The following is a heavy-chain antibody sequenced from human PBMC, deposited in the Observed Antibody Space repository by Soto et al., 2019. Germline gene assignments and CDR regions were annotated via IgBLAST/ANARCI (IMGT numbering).Heavy chain of an antibody. Sequence: SLRLSCAASGFTFSSYWMSWVRQAPGKGLEWVANIKQDGSEKYYVDSVKGRFTISRDNAKNSLYLQMNSLRAEDTAVYYCARDWRYYYGSGSPSYFDYWGQGTLVTVSS. J-gene: IGHJ4*02. V-gene: IGHV3-7*03. CDR3: ARDWRYYYGSGSPSYFDY. D-gene: IGHD3-10*01. CDR1: GFTFSSYW. CDR2: IKQDGSEK.